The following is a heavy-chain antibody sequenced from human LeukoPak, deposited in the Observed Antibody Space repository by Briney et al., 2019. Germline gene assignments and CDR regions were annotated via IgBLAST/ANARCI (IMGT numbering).Heavy chain of an antibody. CDR3: ASETGDYGVVLDL. Sequence: PSETLSLTCTVSGGSISSYYWSWTRQPAGKGLEWIGRIYTSGSTNYNPSLKSRVTMSVDTSKNQFSLKLSSVTAADTAVYYCASETGDYGVVLDLWGRGTLVTVSS. CDR1: GGSISSYY. D-gene: IGHD4-17*01. V-gene: IGHV4-4*07. CDR2: IYTSGST. J-gene: IGHJ2*01.